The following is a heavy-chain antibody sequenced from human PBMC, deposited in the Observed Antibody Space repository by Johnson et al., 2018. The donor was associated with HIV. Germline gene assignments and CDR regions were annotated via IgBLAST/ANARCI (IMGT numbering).Heavy chain of an antibody. CDR3: ARGRDGYNLDAFDI. J-gene: IGHJ3*02. CDR2: IWYDGSNK. CDR1: GFTFSSYG. Sequence: VHLVESGGGVVQPGGSLRLSCAASGFTFSSYGMHWVRQAPGKGLEWVAVIWYDGSNKYYADSVKGRFTISRENSKNTLYLKMNSLRAEDTAVYYCARGRDGYNLDAFDIWGQGTMVTVSS. D-gene: IGHD5-24*01. V-gene: IGHV3-33*01.